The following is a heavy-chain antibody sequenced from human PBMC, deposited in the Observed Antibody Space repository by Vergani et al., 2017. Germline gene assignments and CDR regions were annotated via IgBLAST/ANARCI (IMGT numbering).Heavy chain of an antibody. CDR3: AKSTHRDIRFLEWLLYPFDY. V-gene: IGHV3-23*01. Sequence: EVQLLESGGGLVQPGGSLRLSCAASGFTFSSYAMSWVRQAPGKGLEWVSAISGSGGSTYYANSVKGLFTISRDNSKNTLYLQMNSLRAEDTAVYYCAKSTHRDIRFLEWLLYPFDYWGQGTLVTVSS. J-gene: IGHJ4*02. CDR2: ISGSGGST. CDR1: GFTFSSYA. D-gene: IGHD3-3*01.